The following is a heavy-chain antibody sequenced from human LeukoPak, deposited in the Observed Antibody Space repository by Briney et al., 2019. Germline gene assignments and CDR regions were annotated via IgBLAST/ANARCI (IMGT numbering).Heavy chain of an antibody. J-gene: IGHJ5*02. Sequence: ASVKDSCKASRYTFTRYGISWVRQAPGQGLEWMESISAYNGNTNYAQKLQGRVTMTTDTSTSTAYMELRSLRSDATAVYYCETAAIGTFWNDAPPERRMEFDPWGQGTLVTVSS. CDR1: RYTFTRYG. V-gene: IGHV1-18*01. CDR2: ISAYNGNT. D-gene: IGHD1-1*01. CDR3: ETAAIGTFWNDAPPERRMEFDP.